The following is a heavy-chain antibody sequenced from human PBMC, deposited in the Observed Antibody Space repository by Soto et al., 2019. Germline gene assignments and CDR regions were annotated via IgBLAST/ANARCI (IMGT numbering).Heavy chain of an antibody. J-gene: IGHJ4*02. D-gene: IGHD2-15*01. Sequence: QVQLQESGPGLVEPSGTLSLTCAVSGDSISGVNWWSWVRQSPGKGLEYIGEISHTGHTKYHPSLQSRVTISKDESKNQISLNLTSVTAADTAVYYCARKTTPVAGATWGQGILVTVSS. CDR3: ARKTTPVAGAT. CDR1: GDSISGVNW. V-gene: IGHV4-4*02. CDR2: ISHTGHT.